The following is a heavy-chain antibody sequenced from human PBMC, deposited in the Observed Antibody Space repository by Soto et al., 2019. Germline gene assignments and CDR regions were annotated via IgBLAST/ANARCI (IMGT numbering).Heavy chain of an antibody. D-gene: IGHD3-10*01. CDR2: ISWNSGSI. J-gene: IGHJ6*02. CDR1: GFTFDDYA. CDR3: AKDASTMVRGVMSYYGMDV. Sequence: EVQLVESGGGLVQPGRSLRLSCAASGFTFDDYAMHWVRQAPGKGLEWVSGISWNSGSIGYADSVKGRFTISRDNAKNSLYLQMNSLRAENTALYYCAKDASTMVRGVMSYYGMDVWGQGTTVTVSS. V-gene: IGHV3-9*01.